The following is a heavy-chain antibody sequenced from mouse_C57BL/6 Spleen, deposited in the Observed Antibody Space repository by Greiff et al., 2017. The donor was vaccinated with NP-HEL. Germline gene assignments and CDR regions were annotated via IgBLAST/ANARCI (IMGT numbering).Heavy chain of an antibody. J-gene: IGHJ1*03. V-gene: IGHV1-69*01. CDR2: IDPSDSYT. CDR1: GYTFTSYW. CDR3: ARGGAYYSNYEWYFDV. D-gene: IGHD2-5*01. Sequence: QVQLQQPGAELVMPGASVKLSCKASGYTFTSYWMHWVKQRPGQGLEWIGEIDPSDSYTNYNQKFKGKSTLTVDKSSSTAYMQLSSLTSEDSAVYYCARGGAYYSNYEWYFDVWGTGTTVTVSS.